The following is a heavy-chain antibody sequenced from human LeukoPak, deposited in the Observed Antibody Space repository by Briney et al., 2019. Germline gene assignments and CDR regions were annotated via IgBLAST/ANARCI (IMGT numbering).Heavy chain of an antibody. J-gene: IGHJ4*02. Sequence: GGSLRLSCAASGFTFIDYDMHWVRQVVGKGLEWVSAIGIRGDTHYSGSVKGRFTISRENADSSLYLQMNSLRAEDTAVYYCARGGIQVSGIDEFDYWGQGTLVTVSS. D-gene: IGHD6-19*01. CDR3: ARGGIQVSGIDEFDY. CDR1: GFTFIDYD. CDR2: IGIRGDT. V-gene: IGHV3-13*01.